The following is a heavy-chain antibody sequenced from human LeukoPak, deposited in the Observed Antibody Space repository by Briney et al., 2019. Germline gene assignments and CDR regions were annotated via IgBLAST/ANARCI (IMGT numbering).Heavy chain of an antibody. Sequence: GGSLRLSCAASGFTFSSYWMHWVRQAPGKGLVWVSRINSDGSSTNYADSVKGRFTISRDNTKNTLYLKMNSLRVEDTAVYYCVRDYRGFDYWGQGTLVTVSS. CDR2: INSDGSST. CDR3: VRDYRGFDY. CDR1: GFTFSSYW. V-gene: IGHV3-74*01. J-gene: IGHJ4*02. D-gene: IGHD1-14*01.